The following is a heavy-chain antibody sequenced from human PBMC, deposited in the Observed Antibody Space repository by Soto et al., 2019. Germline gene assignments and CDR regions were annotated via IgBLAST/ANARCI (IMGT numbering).Heavy chain of an antibody. V-gene: IGHV3-11*01. CDR1: GFTFSDYY. Sequence: PGGSLRLSCAASGFTFSDYYMSWIRQAPGKGLEWVSYISSSGSTIYYADSVKGRFTISRDNAKNSPYLQMNSLRAEDTAVYYCARVERGITIFGVVIPPFDYWGQGTLVTVSS. D-gene: IGHD3-3*01. J-gene: IGHJ4*02. CDR2: ISSSGSTI. CDR3: ARVERGITIFGVVIPPFDY.